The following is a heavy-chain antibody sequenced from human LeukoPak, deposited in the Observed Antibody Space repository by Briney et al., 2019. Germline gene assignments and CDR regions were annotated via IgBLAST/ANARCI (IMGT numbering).Heavy chain of an antibody. Sequence: TGGSLRLSCAASGFTFNSYGMHWVRQAPGKGLEWVAFIRYDGSKSYFADSVKGRFALSRDNSKNTLYLQLSSLRPEDTAVYICAKDGGSGSYFAFDNWGHGTMVTVSS. J-gene: IGHJ3*02. D-gene: IGHD1-26*01. CDR1: GFTFNSYG. CDR2: IRYDGSKS. CDR3: AKDGGSGSYFAFDN. V-gene: IGHV3-30*02.